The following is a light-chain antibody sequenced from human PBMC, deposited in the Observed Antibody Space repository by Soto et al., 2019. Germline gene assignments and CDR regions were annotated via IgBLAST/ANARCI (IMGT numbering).Light chain of an antibody. Sequence: QSALTQPASVSGSPGQSITISCTGTSSDVGGYNHVSWYQQHPGKAPKVMIYEVSNRPSGVSNRFSGSKSGNMASLTISGLQAEDEADYYCTSYTSSSTEDVFGTGTKLTVL. CDR3: TSYTSSSTEDV. V-gene: IGLV2-14*01. CDR2: EVS. CDR1: SSDVGGYNH. J-gene: IGLJ1*01.